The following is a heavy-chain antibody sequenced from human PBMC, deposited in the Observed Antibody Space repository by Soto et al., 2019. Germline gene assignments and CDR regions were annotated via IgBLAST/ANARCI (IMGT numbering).Heavy chain of an antibody. D-gene: IGHD2-2*01. V-gene: IGHV3-21*01. CDR3: AREDSIIIPAVSDF. J-gene: IGHJ4*02. CDR2: ISKSDYT. CDR1: GFAFNNHG. Sequence: GGSLRLSCTVSGFAFNNHGINWVRQAPGKGLEWVSSISKSDYTYYSDSVKGRFTISRDNAKNSVSLQMNTLRVEDTAVYYCAREDSIIIPAVSDFWGQGTLVTVSS.